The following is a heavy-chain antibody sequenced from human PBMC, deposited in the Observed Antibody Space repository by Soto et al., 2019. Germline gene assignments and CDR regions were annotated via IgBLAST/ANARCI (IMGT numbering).Heavy chain of an antibody. J-gene: IGHJ5*02. CDR2: IYYSGST. CDR1: GGSISSYY. CDR3: ARARLSRSWWFDP. V-gene: IGHV4-59*01. D-gene: IGHD3-10*01. Sequence: PSATLSLTCTVSGGSISSYYWSWIRQPPGKGLEWIGYIYYSGSTNFNPSLKSRVTISVDTSKNQFSLKLSSVTAADTAVYYCARARLSRSWWFDPWGQGTLVTVSS.